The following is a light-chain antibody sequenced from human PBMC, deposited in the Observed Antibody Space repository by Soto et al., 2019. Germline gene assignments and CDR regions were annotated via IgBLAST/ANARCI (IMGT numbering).Light chain of an antibody. CDR3: GTWDSSLSVVV. CDR2: DND. J-gene: IGLJ2*01. V-gene: IGLV1-51*01. Sequence: QSVLTQPPSVSAAPGEKVTISCSGRNSNIGNKDVSWYQLFPGTAPKLLIYDNDRRPSGIPDRFSASKSGTLATLAITGLQSGDEADYYCGTWDSSLSVVVFGGGTKVTVL. CDR1: NSNIGNKD.